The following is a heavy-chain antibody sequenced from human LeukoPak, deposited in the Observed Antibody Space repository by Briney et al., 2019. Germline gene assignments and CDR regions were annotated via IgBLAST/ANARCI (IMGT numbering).Heavy chain of an antibody. CDR3: ATGSYYNVGFDY. CDR2: IYYSGST. Sequence: SXYYWGWIRQPPGKGLEWIGSIYYSGSTYYNPSLKSRVTISVDTSKNQFSLKLSSVTAADTAVYYCATGSYYNVGFDYWGQGTLVTVSS. D-gene: IGHD3-10*01. V-gene: IGHV4-39*01. J-gene: IGHJ4*02. CDR1: SXYY.